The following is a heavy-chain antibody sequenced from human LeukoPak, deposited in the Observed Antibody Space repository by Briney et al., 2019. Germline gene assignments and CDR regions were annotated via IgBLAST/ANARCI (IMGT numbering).Heavy chain of an antibody. Sequence: PGGSLRLSCAASGFTFSGYWMSWVRQAPGKGLEWVATIKEDGSQKYYVDSVKGRFTISRDNAKNSLYLQMNSLRAEDTAVYYCASYCSRTTCHKFDYWGQGTLVTVSS. D-gene: IGHD2-2*01. J-gene: IGHJ4*02. CDR2: IKEDGSQK. CDR1: GFTFSGYW. CDR3: ASYCSRTTCHKFDY. V-gene: IGHV3-7*01.